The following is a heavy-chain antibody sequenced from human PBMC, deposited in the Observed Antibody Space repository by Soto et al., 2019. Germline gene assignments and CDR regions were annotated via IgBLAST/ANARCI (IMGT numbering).Heavy chain of an antibody. Sequence: GHLVQSGAEVKKPGASVKVSCKASGYTFTRYGISWVRQAPGQGLEWMGWISGYNGDTNYAQNLQDRVTMTIDTSTNTAYMELRSLTSDDTAVYYCAKNGQPPYYYYGLDVW. CDR1: GYTFTRYG. D-gene: IGHD2-8*01. V-gene: IGHV1-18*01. CDR2: ISGYNGDT. CDR3: AKNGQPPYYYYGLDV. J-gene: IGHJ6*01.